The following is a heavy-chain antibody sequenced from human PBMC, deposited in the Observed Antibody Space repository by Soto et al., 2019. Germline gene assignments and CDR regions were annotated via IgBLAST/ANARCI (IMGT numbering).Heavy chain of an antibody. CDR1: GYTFTNSG. V-gene: IGHV1-18*01. Sequence: GASVKVSCKASGYTFTNSGISWVRQAPGQGLEWMGWISTDNGNTNYAQELQGRVTMTTDTSTSTAYMELRSLRSDDTAVYYCARVGGYCSGGSCFDYWGQGTLVTVSS. CDR3: ARVGGYCSGGSCFDY. J-gene: IGHJ4*02. D-gene: IGHD2-15*01. CDR2: ISTDNGNT.